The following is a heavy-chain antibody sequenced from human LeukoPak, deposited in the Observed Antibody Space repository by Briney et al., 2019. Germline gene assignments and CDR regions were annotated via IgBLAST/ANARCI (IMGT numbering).Heavy chain of an antibody. CDR1: GYTFTGYY. Sequence: GASVKVSCKASGYTFTGYYMHWVRQAPGQGLEWMGWINPNSGGTNYAQKFQGRVTMTRDTSISTAYMELSRLRSDDTAVYYCARGGMIVVPGGWYFDLWGRGTLVTVSS. D-gene: IGHD3-22*01. J-gene: IGHJ2*01. CDR3: ARGGMIVVPGGWYFDL. V-gene: IGHV1-2*02. CDR2: INPNSGGT.